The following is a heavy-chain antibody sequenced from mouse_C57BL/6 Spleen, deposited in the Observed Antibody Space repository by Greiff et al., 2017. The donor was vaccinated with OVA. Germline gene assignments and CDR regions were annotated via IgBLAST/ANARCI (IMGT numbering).Heavy chain of an antibody. J-gene: IGHJ1*03. V-gene: IGHV1-50*01. CDR2: IDPSDSYP. Sequence: QVQLQQPGAELVKPGASVKLSCKASGYTFTSYWMQWVKQRPGQGLEWIGEIDPSDSYPNYNQKFKGKATLTVDTSSSTAYMQLSSLTSEDSAVDYGAREPQIYYGNYRPWYFDVWGTGTTVTVAS. CDR3: AREPQIYYGNYRPWYFDV. CDR1: GYTFTSYW. D-gene: IGHD2-1*01.